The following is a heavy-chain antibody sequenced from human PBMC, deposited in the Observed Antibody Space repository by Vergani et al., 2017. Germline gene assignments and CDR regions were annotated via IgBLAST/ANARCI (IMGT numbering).Heavy chain of an antibody. V-gene: IGHV4-59*01. D-gene: IGHD3-3*01. CDR2: IYYSGST. J-gene: IGHJ5*02. CDR3: ARGYYDFWSGYYRYNWFDP. Sequence: QVQLQESGPGLVKPSETLSLTCTVSGGSISSYYRSWIRQPPGKGLEWIGYIYYSGSTNYHPSLKSRVTISVDTSKNQFSLKRSAVTAADTAVYYCARGYYDFWSGYYRYNWFDPWGQGTLVTVSS. CDR1: GGSISSYY.